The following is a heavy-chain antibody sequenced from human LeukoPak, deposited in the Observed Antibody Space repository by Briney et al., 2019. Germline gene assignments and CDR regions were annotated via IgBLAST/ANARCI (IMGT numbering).Heavy chain of an antibody. CDR2: INHSGST. D-gene: IGHD3-9*01. CDR3: ARVPLILNGRRPRFDP. J-gene: IGHJ5*02. Sequence: SETLSLTCAVYGGSFSGYYWSWMRQPPGKGLEWIGEINHSGSTNYNPSLKSRVTISVDTSKNQFSLKLSSVTAAVTAVYYCARVPLILNGRRPRFDPWGQGTLVTVSS. V-gene: IGHV4-34*01. CDR1: GGSFSGYY.